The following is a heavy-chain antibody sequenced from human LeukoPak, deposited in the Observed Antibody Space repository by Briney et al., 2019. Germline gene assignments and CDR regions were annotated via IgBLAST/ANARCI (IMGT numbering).Heavy chain of an antibody. CDR1: VVTFDDYA. CDR2: ISGNSGSI. J-gene: IGHJ4*02. D-gene: IGHD6-13*01. CDR3: AKDRRRSSWYGSFDY. Sequence: GGTLRLSCAASVVTFDDYAMHWVRPAPGQGLEWGSCISGNSGSIGYADSVKGRFTNSRNNDKNSLYLQMNSLRAEDTALYYCAKDRRRSSWYGSFDYWGQGTLVTVSS. V-gene: IGHV3-9*01.